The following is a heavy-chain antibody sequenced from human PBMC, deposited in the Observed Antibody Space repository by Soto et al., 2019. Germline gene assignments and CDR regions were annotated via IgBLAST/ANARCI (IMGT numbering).Heavy chain of an antibody. J-gene: IGHJ6*02. V-gene: IGHV5-51*01. CDR2: IYPDDSDT. CDR3: ARQGMSSRPEYGMDV. CDR1: GFNFPTFW. D-gene: IGHD3-10*01. Sequence: GESLKISCKHSGFNFPTFWIACVRQMPGKGLEWMGTIYPDDSDTRYSPSFQGQVTISGDKSISTAYLQWSSLKASDTAMYYCARQGMSSRPEYGMDVWGQGTTVTVSS.